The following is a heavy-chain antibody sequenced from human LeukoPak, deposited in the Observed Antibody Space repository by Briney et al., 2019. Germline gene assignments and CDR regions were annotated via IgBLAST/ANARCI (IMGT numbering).Heavy chain of an antibody. Sequence: PGGSLRLSCAASGFTVSSNYMTWVRQAPGKGLEWVSVIYSGGSTYYADSVKGRFTLSRDNSKNTLYLQMNSLKTEDTAVYYCTTDGGLYSYVSDAFDIWGQGTMVTVSS. CDR3: TTDGGLYSYVSDAFDI. D-gene: IGHD5-18*01. CDR2: IYSGGST. J-gene: IGHJ3*02. CDR1: GFTVSSNY. V-gene: IGHV3-66*01.